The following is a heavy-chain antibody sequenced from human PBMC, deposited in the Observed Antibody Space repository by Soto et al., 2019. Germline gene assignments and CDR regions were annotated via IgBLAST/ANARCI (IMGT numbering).Heavy chain of an antibody. J-gene: IGHJ4*02. V-gene: IGHV3-11*01. Sequence: QVQLVESGGGLVKPGGSLRLSCAASGLTFSDYYMSWIRQAPGKGLEWVSYISGSGKTMRYADSVKGRFTISRDNAKNSLYLQMNSLRAEDTAVYYCASVYYYGCDYWGQGTLVTVSS. CDR3: ASVYYYGCDY. CDR2: ISGSGKTM. D-gene: IGHD3-10*01. CDR1: GLTFSDYY.